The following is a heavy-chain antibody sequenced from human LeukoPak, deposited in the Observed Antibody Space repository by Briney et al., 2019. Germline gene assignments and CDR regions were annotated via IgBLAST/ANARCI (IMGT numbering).Heavy chain of an antibody. V-gene: IGHV3-30*02. Sequence: GGSLRLSCAASGFTFSSYGMHWVRQAPGKGLEWVTFIRYDGSHKYYADSVKGRFTISRDNSKNTLYLQMNSLRAEDTAVYYCAKVFRTTGWEPFDSWGQGTLVTVSS. CDR2: IRYDGSHK. D-gene: IGHD6-19*01. CDR1: GFTFSSYG. J-gene: IGHJ4*02. CDR3: AKVFRTTGWEPFDS.